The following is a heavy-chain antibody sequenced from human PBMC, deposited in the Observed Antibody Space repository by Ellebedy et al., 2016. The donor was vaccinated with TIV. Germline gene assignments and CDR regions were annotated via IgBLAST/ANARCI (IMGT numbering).Heavy chain of an antibody. CDR2: ISFGSTYI. D-gene: IGHD2-21*02. CDR3: ARVLSLGGMLMVTSPMDY. V-gene: IGHV3-21*01. CDR1: GFIFRSHS. Sequence: GESLKISCSTSGFIFRSHSMNWVRQAPGKGLEWVSSISFGSTYIYYKDSVKGRFTISRDDAKNSLYLQMNSLRAEDTAVYYCARVLSLGGMLMVTSPMDYWGQGILVTVSS. J-gene: IGHJ4*02.